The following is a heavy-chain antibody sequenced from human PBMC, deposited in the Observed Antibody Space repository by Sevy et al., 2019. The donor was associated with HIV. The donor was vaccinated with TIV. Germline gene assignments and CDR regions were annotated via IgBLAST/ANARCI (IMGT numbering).Heavy chain of an antibody. V-gene: IGHV3-33*01. J-gene: IGHJ4*02. CDR1: GFTFSNYA. CDR3: ARGGYYYDNAAYYALDS. D-gene: IGHD3-22*01. Sequence: GGSLRLSCAATGFTFSNYAMHWVRQAPGKGMEWVAIIWSDGAYQYHGDSVKGRFTISRDNSKNTLNLQMNNVRFEDTAVYYCARGGYYYDNAAYYALDSWGQGTLVTVSS. CDR2: IWSDGAYQ.